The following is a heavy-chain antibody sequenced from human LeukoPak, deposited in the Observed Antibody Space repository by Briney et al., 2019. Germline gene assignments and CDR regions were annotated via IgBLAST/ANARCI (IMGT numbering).Heavy chain of an antibody. D-gene: IGHD6-19*01. V-gene: IGHV4-59*01. CDR1: GGSISSYY. J-gene: IGHJ4*02. CDR2: MYYSGST. CDR3: ARSSSGWYFMDY. Sequence: SGTLSLTCAVSGGSISSYYWSWIRQPPGKGLEWIGYMYYSGSTNYNPSLMSRVTISVDTSKNQFSLKLSSVTAADTAVYYCARSSSGWYFMDYWGQGTLVTVSS.